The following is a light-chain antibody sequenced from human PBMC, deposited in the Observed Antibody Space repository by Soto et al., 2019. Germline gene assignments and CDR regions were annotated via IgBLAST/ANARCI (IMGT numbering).Light chain of an antibody. V-gene: IGLV2-14*01. CDR1: SSDVGGYNY. J-gene: IGLJ1*01. Sequence: HSVLTQPASVSGSPGQSITISCTGTSSDVGGYNYVSWYQQHPGKAPKLMIYDVSNRPSGVSNRFSGSKSGNTASLTISGLQAEDEADYYCSSYTSPRVFGTGNKVTVL. CDR2: DVS. CDR3: SSYTSPRV.